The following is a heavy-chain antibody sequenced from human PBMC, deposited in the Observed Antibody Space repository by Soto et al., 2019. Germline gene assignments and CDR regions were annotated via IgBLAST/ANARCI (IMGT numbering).Heavy chain of an antibody. V-gene: IGHV1-3*05. D-gene: IGHD6-19*01. CDR1: GYTFTSYA. CDR3: SRSPGIAVADY. J-gene: IGHJ4*01. CDR2: INAGNGNT. Sequence: QVQLVQSGAEEKKPGASVKVSCKASGYTFTSYAMHWVRQAPGQRLEWMGWINAGNGNTKFLQKFQGRVTITRDTSASTAYMELSSLESEDTAVYYWSRSPGIAVADYLCHGTLVTVSS.